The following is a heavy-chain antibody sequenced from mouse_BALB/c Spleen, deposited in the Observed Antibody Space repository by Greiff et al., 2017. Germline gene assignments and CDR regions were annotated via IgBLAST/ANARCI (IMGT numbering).Heavy chain of an antibody. J-gene: IGHJ2*01. CDR1: GFTFSSYT. Sequence: EVKLVESGGGLVQPGGSLKLSCAASGFTFSSYTMSWVRQTPEKRLEWVAYISNGGGSTYYTDTVKGRFTISRDNAKNTLYLQMSSLKSEDTAMYYCARGTPFDYWGQGTTLTVSS. D-gene: IGHD3-3*01. V-gene: IGHV5-12-2*01. CDR3: ARGTPFDY. CDR2: ISNGGGST.